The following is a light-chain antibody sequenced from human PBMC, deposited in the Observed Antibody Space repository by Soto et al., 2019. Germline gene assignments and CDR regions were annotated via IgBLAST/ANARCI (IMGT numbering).Light chain of an antibody. J-gene: IGKJ1*01. CDR3: LQDINYPWT. CDR1: QRIDTW. V-gene: IGKV1-5*03. Sequence: DIQMTQSPSTLSASLGDRVTITCRASQRIDTWVAWYQQKPGTAPKLLVYKATILQSGVPSRFSGSGSGTEFTLAISSLQPEDSATYYCLQDINYPWTFGQGTKVDI. CDR2: KAT.